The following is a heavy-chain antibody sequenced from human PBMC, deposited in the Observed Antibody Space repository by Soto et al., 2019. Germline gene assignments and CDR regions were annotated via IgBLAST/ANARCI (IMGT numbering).Heavy chain of an antibody. D-gene: IGHD1-7*01. V-gene: IGHV4-34*01. CDR3: ARDRDNWNYVDKSRFDS. J-gene: IGHJ5*01. Sequence: SETLSLTCAVYGGSFSGFYWSWIRQPPGKGLEWIGEINHSGGTNYNPSLKSRVTISVDTSKNQFSLKLSSVTAADTAVYYCARDRDNWNYVDKSRFDSWGQGILVTVS. CDR2: INHSGGT. CDR1: GGSFSGFY.